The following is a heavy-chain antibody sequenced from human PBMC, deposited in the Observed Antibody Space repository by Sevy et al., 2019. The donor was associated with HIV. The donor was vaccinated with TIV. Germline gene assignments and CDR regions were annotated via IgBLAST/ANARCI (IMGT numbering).Heavy chain of an antibody. D-gene: IGHD1-26*01. V-gene: IGHV4-59*08. CDR1: GGSITSLY. Sequence: SETLSLTCTVSGGSITSLYWNWIRQPPGKGLEWIANIYYNGHINYNPSLKSRVTLSLDTSKNQFSLRLSSGTAADTAMYYCAGENAWGRDYSWGQGTLVTVSS. CDR3: AGENAWGRDYS. CDR2: IYYNGHI. J-gene: IGHJ4*02.